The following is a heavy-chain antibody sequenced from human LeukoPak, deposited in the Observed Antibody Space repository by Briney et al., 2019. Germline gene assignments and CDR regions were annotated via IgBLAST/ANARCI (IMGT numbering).Heavy chain of an antibody. D-gene: IGHD3-10*01. V-gene: IGHV4-59*01. J-gene: IGHJ6*02. Sequence: TSEILSLTCTVSGGSIINYYWTWIRQPPGKGLEWIGYIYYSGSTNYNPSLKSRVSISVDRSKNQFSLKLSSVTAADTAVYYCARGNYYTSGSYYTNYYFGLDVWGQGTTVAVSS. CDR3: ARGNYYTSGSYYTNYYFGLDV. CDR1: GGSIINYY. CDR2: IYYSGST.